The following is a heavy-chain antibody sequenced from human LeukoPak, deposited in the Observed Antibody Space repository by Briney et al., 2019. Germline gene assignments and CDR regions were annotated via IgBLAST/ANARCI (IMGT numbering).Heavy chain of an antibody. V-gene: IGHV3-30-3*01. CDR3: ASRKSYSGYAGPLDY. CDR1: GFTFSSYA. CDR2: ISFDGSNK. D-gene: IGHD5-12*01. Sequence: GGSLRLSCAASGFTFSSYAMHCGRRAPGKGLEWMAVISFDGSNKYYADSVKGRFTISRDNSKNTLYLQMNSLRAEDTAVYYCASRKSYSGYAGPLDYWGQGTLVTVSS. J-gene: IGHJ4*02.